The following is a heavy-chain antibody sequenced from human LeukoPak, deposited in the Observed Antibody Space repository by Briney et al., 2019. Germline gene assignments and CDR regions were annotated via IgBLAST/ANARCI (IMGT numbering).Heavy chain of an antibody. V-gene: IGHV4-4*02. CDR2: MYHSGST. CDR1: GVSISSTNW. CDR3: ARSPFGGVDY. Sequence: PSETLSLTCAVSGVSISSTNWWTWVRQPPGKGLEWIGEMYHSGSTNSNPSPKSRVTISVDKPKNQFSLKMSSVTAADTAVYYCARSPFGGVDYWGQGTLVTVSS. J-gene: IGHJ4*02. D-gene: IGHD3-16*01.